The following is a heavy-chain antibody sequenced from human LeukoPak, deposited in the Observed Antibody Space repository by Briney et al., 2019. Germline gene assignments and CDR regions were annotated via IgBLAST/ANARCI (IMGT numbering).Heavy chain of an antibody. CDR1: GYSFTSYW. CDR3: ARDKYAVADGGKYDY. J-gene: IGHJ4*02. CDR2: IYPGDSDT. V-gene: IGHV5-51*01. D-gene: IGHD6-19*01. Sequence: GESLKISCKGSGYSFTSYWIGWVRQMPGTGLGWMGMIYPGDSDTRYSPSFQGQVTISADKSISTAYLQWSSLKASDTAMYYCARDKYAVADGGKYDYWGQGTLVTVSS.